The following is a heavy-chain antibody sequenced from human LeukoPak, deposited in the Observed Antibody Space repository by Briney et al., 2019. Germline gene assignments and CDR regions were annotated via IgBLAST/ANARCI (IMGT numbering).Heavy chain of an antibody. CDR3: ARDFAPHYYDSSGLDY. Sequence: ASVKVSCTASGYTFTSYDINWVRQATGQGLEWMGWMNPNSGNTGYAQKFQGRVTMTRNTSISTAYMELSSLRSEDTAVYYCARDFAPHYYDSSGLDYWGQGTLVTVSS. D-gene: IGHD3-22*01. CDR1: GYTFTSYD. V-gene: IGHV1-8*01. J-gene: IGHJ4*02. CDR2: MNPNSGNT.